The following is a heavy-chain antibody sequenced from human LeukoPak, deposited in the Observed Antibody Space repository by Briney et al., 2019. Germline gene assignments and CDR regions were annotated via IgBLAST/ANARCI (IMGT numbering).Heavy chain of an antibody. CDR1: GGTFSSYA. Sequence: SVKVSCKASGGTFSSYAISWVRQAPGQGLEWMGGIIPIFGTANYAQKFQGRVTITADESTSTAYMELSSLRSEDTAVYYCARVCHWDIDNTRGDPVDYWGQGTLVTVSS. CDR2: IIPIFGTA. D-gene: IGHD2-15*01. CDR3: ARVCHWDIDNTRGDPVDY. J-gene: IGHJ4*02. V-gene: IGHV1-69*13.